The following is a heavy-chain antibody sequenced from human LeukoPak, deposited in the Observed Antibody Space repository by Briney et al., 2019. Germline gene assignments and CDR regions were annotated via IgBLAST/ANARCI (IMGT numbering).Heavy chain of an antibody. CDR1: DFSFRAYS. J-gene: IGHJ4*02. Sequence: PGGSLRLSCGGSDFSFRAYSLIWARQTPGAGLEWISYISSGGGVTHYAESVKGRFSISRDNAKNSLFLQMNRLKDEDTAVYYCARVGVGDWGSVWDHWGQGVRVTVSS. D-gene: IGHD3-16*01. CDR3: ARVGVGDWGSVWDH. CDR2: ISSGGGVT. V-gene: IGHV3-48*02.